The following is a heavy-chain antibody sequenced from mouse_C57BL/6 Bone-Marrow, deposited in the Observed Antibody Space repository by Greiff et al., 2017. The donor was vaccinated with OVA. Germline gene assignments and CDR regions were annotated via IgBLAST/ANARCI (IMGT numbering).Heavy chain of an antibody. V-gene: IGHV1-64*01. Sequence: VQLQQPGAELVKPGASVKLSCKASGYTFTSYWMHWVKQRPGQGLEWIGMIHPNSGSTNYNEKFKSKATLTVDKSSSTAYMQLSSLTSEDSAVYYCARLAPYDDYYYFDYWGQGTTLTVSS. J-gene: IGHJ2*01. D-gene: IGHD2-4*01. CDR1: GYTFTSYW. CDR2: IHPNSGST. CDR3: ARLAPYDDYYYFDY.